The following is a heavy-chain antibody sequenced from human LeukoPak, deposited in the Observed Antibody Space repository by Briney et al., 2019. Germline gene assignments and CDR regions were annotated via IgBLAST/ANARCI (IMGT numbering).Heavy chain of an antibody. CDR1: GFTFSSYA. CDR3: ARGAKGTYSSSSTNWFDP. D-gene: IGHD6-13*01. Sequence: GGSLRLSCAASGFTFSSYAMHWVRQAPGKGLEYVSAISSNGGSTYYANSVKGRFTISRDNSKNTLYLQMGSLRAEDMAVYYCARGAKGTYSSSSTNWFDPWGQGTLVTVPS. CDR2: ISSNGGST. J-gene: IGHJ5*02. V-gene: IGHV3-64*01.